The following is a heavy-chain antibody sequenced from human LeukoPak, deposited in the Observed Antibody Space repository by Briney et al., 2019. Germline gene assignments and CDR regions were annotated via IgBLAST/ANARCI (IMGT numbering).Heavy chain of an antibody. J-gene: IGHJ6*02. CDR3: ARDWVAAAGPYYYYYGMDV. CDR1: GYTFTSYG. V-gene: IGHV1-18*01. CDR2: ISAYNGNT. D-gene: IGHD6-13*01. Sequence: ASVKVSCKAPGYTFTSYGISWVRQAPGQGLEWMGWISAYNGNTNYAQKLQGRVTMTRDTSISTAYMELSRLRSDDTAVYYCARDWVAAAGPYYYYYGMDVWGQGTTVTVSS.